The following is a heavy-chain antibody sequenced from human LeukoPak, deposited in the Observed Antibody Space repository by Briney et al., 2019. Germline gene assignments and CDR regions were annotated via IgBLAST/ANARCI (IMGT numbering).Heavy chain of an antibody. CDR3: ARERAAMDS. Sequence: SETLSLTGIVSGGSIRIDYWSWIRQPPWKGLEWIGYIYYSGSTNYNPSLKSRVTISVDTSKNQFSLKLNSVTAADTAVYFCARERAAMDSWGQGTLVTVSS. CDR2: IYYSGST. J-gene: IGHJ4*02. D-gene: IGHD5-18*01. V-gene: IGHV4-59*01. CDR1: GGSIRIDY.